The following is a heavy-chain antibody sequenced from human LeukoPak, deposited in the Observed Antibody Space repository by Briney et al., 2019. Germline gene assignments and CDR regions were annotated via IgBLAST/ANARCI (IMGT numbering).Heavy chain of an antibody. CDR3: ARDSSSFYYYYYMDV. J-gene: IGHJ6*03. CDR1: GGSISSYY. Sequence: SETLSLTCTVSGGSISSYYWSWIRQPPGKGLEWIGYIYYSGSTNYNPSLKSRVTISVDTSKNQFSLKLSSVTAADTAVYYCARDSSSFYYYYYMDVWGKGTTVTVSS. D-gene: IGHD6-13*01. V-gene: IGHV4-59*01. CDR2: IYYSGST.